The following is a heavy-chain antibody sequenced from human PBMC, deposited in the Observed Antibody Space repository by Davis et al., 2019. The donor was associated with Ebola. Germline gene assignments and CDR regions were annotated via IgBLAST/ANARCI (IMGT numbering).Heavy chain of an antibody. J-gene: IGHJ3*01. CDR3: AKGTLTNYFRAAFDV. D-gene: IGHD2-8*01. Sequence: GESLKISCAASGFTFSSYAMNWVRQAPGKGLEWVSGIGGSGDTSHYADSVKGRFTISRDSSKNTVYLQINSLRGEDTAVYYCAKGTLTNYFRAAFDVWGQGTMVTVSS. CDR2: IGGSGDTS. CDR1: GFTFSSYA. V-gene: IGHV3-23*01.